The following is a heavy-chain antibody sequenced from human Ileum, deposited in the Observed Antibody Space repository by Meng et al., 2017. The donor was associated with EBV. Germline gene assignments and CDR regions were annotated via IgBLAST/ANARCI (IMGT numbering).Heavy chain of an antibody. J-gene: IGHJ4*02. Sequence: QWQLKESGPGLVKPSGTLSLTCAVSGDSVSGSDWWSWVRQPPGKGLEWIGEVYHDGATNYHPSLKSRVTISLDKSKNEVNLHLNSLTAADTAVYFCARSSPIVRGLDYWGQGTLVTVSS. CDR2: VYHDGAT. CDR1: GDSVSGSDW. V-gene: IGHV4-4*02. D-gene: IGHD3-10*01. CDR3: ARSSPIVRGLDY.